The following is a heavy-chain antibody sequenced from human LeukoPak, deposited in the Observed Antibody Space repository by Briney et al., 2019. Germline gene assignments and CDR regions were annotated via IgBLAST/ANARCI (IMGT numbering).Heavy chain of an antibody. CDR2: INSDGRDT. V-gene: IGHV3-74*01. Sequence: GGSLRLSCAASGFTFSSHWMHWVRQAPGKGLVWVSRINSDGRDTRYAESLKGRITISRENSKNTLYLQMNSLRAEDTAVYYCAKDSTMSGSYYGMDVWGRGTTVTVSS. J-gene: IGHJ6*02. CDR1: GFTFSSHW. CDR3: AKDSTMSGSYYGMDV. D-gene: IGHD3-22*01.